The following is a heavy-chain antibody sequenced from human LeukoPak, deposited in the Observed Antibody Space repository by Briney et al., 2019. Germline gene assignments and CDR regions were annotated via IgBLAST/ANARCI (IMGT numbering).Heavy chain of an antibody. V-gene: IGHV3-11*03. Sequence: GGSLRLSCTVSGFTFSGYEMNWVRQAPGKGLEWVSYISSSTYTNYADSVKGRFTISRDNAKNSMYLQMNSLRAEDTAVYYCARISGSYVFDYWGQGTLVTVSS. D-gene: IGHD1-26*01. J-gene: IGHJ4*02. CDR2: ISSSTYT. CDR1: GFTFSGYE. CDR3: ARISGSYVFDY.